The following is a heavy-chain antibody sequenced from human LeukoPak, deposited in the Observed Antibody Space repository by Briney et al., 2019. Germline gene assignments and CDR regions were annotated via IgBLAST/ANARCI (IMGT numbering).Heavy chain of an antibody. CDR2: IGGPDNTI. D-gene: IGHD3-22*01. Sequence: GGSLRLSCVASGFTFHDFYMSWIRQAPGKGLEWISYIGGPDNTIYYTDSVKGRFTIPRDNAKNTLYLQMNSLRAEDTAVYYCAREGYDSSGYYREDWGQGTLVTVSS. CDR3: AREGYDSSGYYRED. J-gene: IGHJ4*02. V-gene: IGHV3-11*01. CDR1: GFTFHDFY.